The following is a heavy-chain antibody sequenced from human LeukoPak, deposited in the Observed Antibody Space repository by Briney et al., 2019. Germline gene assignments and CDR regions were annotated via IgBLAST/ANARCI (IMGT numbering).Heavy chain of an antibody. V-gene: IGHV3-48*02. Sequence: GGSLRLSCAASGFTFSSYSMNWVRQAPGKGLEWVSYISSSTRTIYYADSVKGRFTISRDNAKNSLFLQMNSLRDEDTAVYYCARDLIVGVTTQRLDYWGQGTLVTVSS. CDR3: ARDLIVGVTTQRLDY. J-gene: IGHJ4*02. D-gene: IGHD1-26*01. CDR1: GFTFSSYS. CDR2: ISSSTRTI.